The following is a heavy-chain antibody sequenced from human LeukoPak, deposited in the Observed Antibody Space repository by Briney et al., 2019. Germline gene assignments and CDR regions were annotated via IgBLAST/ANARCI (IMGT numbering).Heavy chain of an antibody. D-gene: IGHD3-10*01. V-gene: IGHV3-66*01. CDR1: GFTVSSNY. Sequence: GGSLRLSCAASGFTVSSNYMSWVRQAPGQGLEWVSVIYSGGSTYYADSVKGRFTISRDNSKNTLYLQMNSLRAEDTAVYYCARVRMVRGGDFDYWGQGTLVTVSS. CDR3: ARVRMVRGGDFDY. CDR2: IYSGGST. J-gene: IGHJ4*02.